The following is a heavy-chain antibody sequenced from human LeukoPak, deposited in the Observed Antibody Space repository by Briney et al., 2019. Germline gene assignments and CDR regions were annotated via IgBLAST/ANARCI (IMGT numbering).Heavy chain of an antibody. CDR2: IYYSGNT. Sequence: SETLSLTCTVSSGSISSSSYYWGWIRQPPGKGLEWIGTIYYSGNTYYNPSLKSRVTISVDTSKNQFSLKLNSVTAADTAVYYCARQQVVGGYNFWSGYYADVFDYWGQGTLVTLSS. V-gene: IGHV4-39*01. J-gene: IGHJ4*02. CDR1: SGSISSSSYY. CDR3: ARQQVVGGYNFWSGYYADVFDY. D-gene: IGHD3-3*01.